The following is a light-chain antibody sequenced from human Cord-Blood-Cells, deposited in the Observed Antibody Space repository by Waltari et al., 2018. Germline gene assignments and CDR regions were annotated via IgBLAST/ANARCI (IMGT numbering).Light chain of an antibody. CDR1: SSDVGSYNL. J-gene: IGLJ3*02. CDR2: EGS. CDR3: CSYAGSSTFKV. V-gene: IGLV2-23*03. Sequence: QSALTQPASVSGSPGQSITISCTGTSSDVGSYNLVSWYQQHPGTAPKLMMYEGSQRPSGVSNRVSGSKSGNTASLTISGLQAEDEADYYCCSYAGSSTFKVFGGGTKLTVL.